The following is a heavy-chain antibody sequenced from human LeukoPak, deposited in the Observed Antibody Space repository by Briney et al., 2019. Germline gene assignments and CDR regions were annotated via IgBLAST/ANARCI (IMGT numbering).Heavy chain of an antibody. CDR2: ISYDGSNI. J-gene: IGHJ4*01. Sequence: GGSLRLSCAASGFTFSAYGMHWVRQAPGKGLEWVAVISYDGSNIYYVDSVKGRFTISRDNSKNTLFLQMNSLRAEDTALYYCAKKTPGGVWSGPDYWGHGTLVAVSS. CDR1: GFTFSAYG. CDR3: AKKTPGGVWSGPDY. V-gene: IGHV3-30*18. D-gene: IGHD3-3*01.